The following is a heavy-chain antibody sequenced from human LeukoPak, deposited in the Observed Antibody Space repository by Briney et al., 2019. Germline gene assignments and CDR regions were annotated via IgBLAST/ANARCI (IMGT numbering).Heavy chain of an antibody. D-gene: IGHD1-26*01. Sequence: GGSLRLSCAASGFTFRSYAMSWVRRAPGKGVERVSAISGSGSSTYYADSVNGPFTISRDNSKNTLYLQMNSLRAEDTAVYYCAKENSGSYRGIFDYWGQGTLVTVSS. V-gene: IGHV3-23*01. CDR3: AKENSGSYRGIFDY. CDR2: ISGSGSST. J-gene: IGHJ4*02. CDR1: GFTFRSYA.